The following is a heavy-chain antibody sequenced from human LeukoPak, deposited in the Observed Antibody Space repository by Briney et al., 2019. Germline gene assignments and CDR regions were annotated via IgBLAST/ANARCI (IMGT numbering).Heavy chain of an antibody. CDR1: GYSISNDYY. CDR3: AKAGTTGIHHWFDP. CDR2: IYHSEGS. D-gene: IGHD1-1*01. Sequence: PSETLSLTCVVSGYSISNDYYWGWIRQPPGKGLEWIGNIYHSEGSYYNPSLKSRVTILVDTSKNQFSLKLSSVTAADTAVYYCAKAGTTGIHHWFDPWGQGNLVTVSS. J-gene: IGHJ5*02. V-gene: IGHV4-38-2*01.